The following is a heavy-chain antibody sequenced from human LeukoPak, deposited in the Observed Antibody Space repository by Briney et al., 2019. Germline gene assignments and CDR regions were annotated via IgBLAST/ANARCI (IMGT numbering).Heavy chain of an antibody. V-gene: IGHV4-34*01. Sequence: SETLSLTCGVNGGSLSGYYWSWTRQSPTKELEWIGEINHSGSTNYNPSLQSRVTISVDTSKNQFYLNLKSMTAADTAVYYCARGRWSSSSVIGYWGRGTRVTVST. J-gene: IGHJ4*02. CDR3: ARGRWSSSSVIGY. CDR2: INHSGST. CDR1: GGSLSGYY. D-gene: IGHD6-6*01.